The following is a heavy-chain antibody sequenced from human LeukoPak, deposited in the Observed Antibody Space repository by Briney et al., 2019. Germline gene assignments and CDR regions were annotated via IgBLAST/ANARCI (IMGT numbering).Heavy chain of an antibody. V-gene: IGHV4-39*07. CDR3: ARLAWGRLDY. CDR2: IYYSGST. J-gene: IGHJ4*02. Sequence: SETLSLTCSVSGGSISSSSYYWGWIRQPPGKGLEWIGSIYYSGSTYYNPSLKSRVTISVDTSKNQFSLKLSSVTAADTAIYYCARLAWGRLDYWGQGTLVTVSS. CDR1: GGSISSSSYY. D-gene: IGHD7-27*01.